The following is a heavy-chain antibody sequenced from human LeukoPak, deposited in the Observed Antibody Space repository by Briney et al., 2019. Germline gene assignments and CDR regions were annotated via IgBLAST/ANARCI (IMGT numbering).Heavy chain of an antibody. J-gene: IGHJ4*02. D-gene: IGHD5-18*01. Sequence: SEPLSLPCTVSGGSISSSSYYWGWIRQPPGKGLEWIGYIFYSGSTNYNPSLKSRVTISVDTSKNQFSLKLSSVTAADTAVYYCARDNTAMVTGYFDYWGQGALVTVSS. V-gene: IGHV4-61*01. CDR3: ARDNTAMVTGYFDY. CDR1: GGSISSSSYY. CDR2: IFYSGST.